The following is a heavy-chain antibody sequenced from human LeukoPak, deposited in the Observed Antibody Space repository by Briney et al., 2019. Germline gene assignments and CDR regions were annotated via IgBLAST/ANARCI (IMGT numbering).Heavy chain of an antibody. CDR1: GYTFTSYG. V-gene: IGHV1-69*13. CDR2: IIPIFGTA. D-gene: IGHD2-15*01. Sequence: GASVKVSCKASGYTFTSYGISWVRQAPGQGLEWMGGIIPIFGTANYAQKFQGRVTITADESTSTAYMELSSLRSEDTAVYYCARLEVVAAKNWFDPWGQGTLVTVSS. J-gene: IGHJ5*02. CDR3: ARLEVVAAKNWFDP.